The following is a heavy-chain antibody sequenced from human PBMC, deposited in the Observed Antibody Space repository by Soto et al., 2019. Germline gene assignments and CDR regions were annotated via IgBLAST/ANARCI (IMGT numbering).Heavy chain of an antibody. D-gene: IGHD6-19*01. CDR2: ISYDGSKK. V-gene: IGHV3-30*03. J-gene: IGHJ4*02. Sequence: GGSLRLSCAASGLIFSNYGMHWVRQAPGKGLEWVAVISYDGSKKYYADSVKGRFTISRDNSKNTLYLQMNSLRNEDTAVYYCASRPGAVTGNFDYWGQGTLVTVSS. CDR1: GLIFSNYG. CDR3: ASRPGAVTGNFDY.